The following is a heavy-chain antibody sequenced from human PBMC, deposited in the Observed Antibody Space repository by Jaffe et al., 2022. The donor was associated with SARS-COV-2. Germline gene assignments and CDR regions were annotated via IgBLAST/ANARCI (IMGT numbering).Heavy chain of an antibody. J-gene: IGHJ5*02. V-gene: IGHV3-48*01. Sequence: EVQMVESGGGLVQPGGSLRLSCAASGFTFNTYSMNWVRQAPGKGLEWVSHISGSGRVIYYADSVKGRFTISRDNAKNSLFLHMTSLRGEDTAIYFCARDSYYDNSGNYPLGFDPWGQGTLVTVSS. CDR2: ISGSGRVI. CDR3: ARDSYYDNSGNYPLGFDP. D-gene: IGHD3-22*01. CDR1: GFTFNTYS.